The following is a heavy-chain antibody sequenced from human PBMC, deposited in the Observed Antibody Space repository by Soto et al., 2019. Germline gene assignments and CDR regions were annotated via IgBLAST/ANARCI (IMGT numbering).Heavy chain of an antibody. Sequence: EVQLLESGGGLVQPGESLRLSCAASGFTFRKYAMRWVRQAPGKGLEWVSAISASTITSYYADSVKGRFTISRDNSSNTLYLQMNGLRAEDTSIYYCAYTGDSGFDPNFDSRGQGTTVTVSS. D-gene: IGHD5-12*01. V-gene: IGHV3-23*01. J-gene: IGHJ4*02. CDR2: ISASTITS. CDR1: GFTFRKYA. CDR3: AYTGDSGFDPNFDS.